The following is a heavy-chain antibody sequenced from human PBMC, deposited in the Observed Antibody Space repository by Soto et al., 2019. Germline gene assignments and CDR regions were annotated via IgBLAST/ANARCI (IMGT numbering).Heavy chain of an antibody. CDR2: ISYEGSNK. D-gene: IGHD6-13*01. V-gene: IGHV3-30*14. J-gene: IGHJ4*02. CDR3: ARVHSSSYHYFDY. Sequence: GGSLRLSCAASGFTFSDYYMSWIRQARGKGLEWVAVISYEGSNKYYADSVKVRFTISRDNSKNTLYLQMSSLRAEDTAVYYCARVHSSSYHYFDYWGQGTVVTVSS. CDR1: GFTFSDYY.